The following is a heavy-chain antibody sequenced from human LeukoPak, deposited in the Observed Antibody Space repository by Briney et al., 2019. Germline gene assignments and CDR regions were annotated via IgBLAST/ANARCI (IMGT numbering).Heavy chain of an antibody. Sequence: SQTLSLTCAISGDSVSSNSAAWNWIRQSPSRGLEWLGRTYYRSKWYNDYAVSVKSRITINPDTSKNQFSLKLSSVTAADTAVYYCARAAITAAEFFDYWGQGTLVTVSS. V-gene: IGHV6-1*01. CDR2: TYYRSKWYN. D-gene: IGHD6-13*01. J-gene: IGHJ4*02. CDR3: ARAAITAAEFFDY. CDR1: GDSVSSNSAA.